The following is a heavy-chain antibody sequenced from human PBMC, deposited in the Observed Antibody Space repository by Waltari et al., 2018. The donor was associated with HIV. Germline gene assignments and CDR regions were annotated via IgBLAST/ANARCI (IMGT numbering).Heavy chain of an antibody. D-gene: IGHD6-13*01. Sequence: EVQLVDSGGGLVKPGGSLRLSCAASGFTFSDYSMNWVRQSPGKGLEWVASISSSGSCRYYVDSVKGRFTISRDNAKNSMYLQMNNLRADDSAMYYCARDSRGTSWSLNWFDPWGQGTLVTVSS. V-gene: IGHV3-21*02. J-gene: IGHJ5*02. CDR2: ISSSGSCR. CDR3: ARDSRGTSWSLNWFDP. CDR1: GFTFSDYS.